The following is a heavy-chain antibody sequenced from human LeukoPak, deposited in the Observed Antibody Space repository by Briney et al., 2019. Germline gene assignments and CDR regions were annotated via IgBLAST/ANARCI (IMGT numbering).Heavy chain of an antibody. J-gene: IGHJ3*02. CDR2: IYHSGST. CDR1: GGSISSSNW. D-gene: IGHD5-12*01. Sequence: SEALSLTCAVSGGSISSSNWWSWVRQPPGKGLEWIGEIYHSGSTNYNPSLKSRVTISLDKSKNQFSLKLSSVTAADTAVYYCASSGYVSFDAFDIWGQGTMVTVSS. V-gene: IGHV4-4*02. CDR3: ASSGYVSFDAFDI.